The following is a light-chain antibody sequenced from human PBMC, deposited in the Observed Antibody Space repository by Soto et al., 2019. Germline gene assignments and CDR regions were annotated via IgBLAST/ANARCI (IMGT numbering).Light chain of an antibody. CDR3: QQYGRSWT. J-gene: IGKJ1*01. CDR2: GAS. CDR1: QSITGSY. V-gene: IGKV3-20*01. Sequence: ENVLTQSPGTLSLSPGERATVSCRASQSITGSYLAWYQQTPGQAPRLLIYGASSRATGVPDRFSGSGSGTDFTLTISRLEPEDFAVYHCQQYGRSWTFGQGTKVDIK.